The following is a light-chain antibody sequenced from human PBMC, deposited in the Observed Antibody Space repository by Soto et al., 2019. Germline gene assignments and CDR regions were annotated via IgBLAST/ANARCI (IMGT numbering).Light chain of an antibody. CDR2: PAS. Sequence: IQVTESPTSLPATVGDRVTITCPASQSIDRGCALYQQRPGKAPLILIYPASSLETGAPSRFSGSGSGTDFILTINSLQPDDSATYYRQHSNSYGTFGQGTKVDI. CDR1: QSIDRG. V-gene: IGKV1-5*01. CDR3: QHSNSYGT. J-gene: IGKJ1*01.